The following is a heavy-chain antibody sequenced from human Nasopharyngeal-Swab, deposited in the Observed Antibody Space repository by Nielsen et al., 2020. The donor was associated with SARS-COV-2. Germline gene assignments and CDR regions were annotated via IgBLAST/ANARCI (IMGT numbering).Heavy chain of an antibody. CDR2: ISYDGSNK. CDR1: GFTFSSSA. CDR3: ASPLLDSSGYYYGFHY. D-gene: IGHD3-22*01. Sequence: GGSLRLSCAASGFTFSSSAMHWVRQAPGKGLEWVAVISYDGSNKYFADSVKGRFTISRDNSKNTLYLQMNSLRAEDTAVYYCASPLLDSSGYYYGFHYWGRGTLVTVSS. J-gene: IGHJ4*02. V-gene: IGHV3-30-3*01.